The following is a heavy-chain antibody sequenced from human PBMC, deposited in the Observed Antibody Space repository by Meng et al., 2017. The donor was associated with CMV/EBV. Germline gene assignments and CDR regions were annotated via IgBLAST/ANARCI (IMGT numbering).Heavy chain of an antibody. D-gene: IGHD3-16*01. CDR2: ISSSGSTI. CDR3: ARDPYRDDSHYYYGMDV. CDR1: GFTFSSYE. Sequence: SCAASGFTFSSYEMNWVSQAPVKGLEWVSYISSSGSTIYYADSVKGRFTISRDNAKNSLYLQMNSLRAEDTAVYYCARDPYRDDSHYYYGMDVWGQGTTVTVSS. V-gene: IGHV3-48*03. J-gene: IGHJ6*02.